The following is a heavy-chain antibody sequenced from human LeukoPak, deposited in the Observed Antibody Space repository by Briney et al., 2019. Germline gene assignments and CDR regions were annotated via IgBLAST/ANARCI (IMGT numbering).Heavy chain of an antibody. CDR1: GFTFSSYA. CDR3: EGYSGSYYGAPY. D-gene: IGHD1-26*01. V-gene: IGHV3-30*02. J-gene: IGHJ4*02. CDR2: IRYDGSNK. Sequence: GGSLTLSCAASGFTFSSYAMNWVRQAPGKGLEWVALIRYDGSNKYYADSVKGRFTISRDDSKNTLYLQMSSLRPEDTAVYYCEGYSGSYYGAPYWGQGTLAAVSS.